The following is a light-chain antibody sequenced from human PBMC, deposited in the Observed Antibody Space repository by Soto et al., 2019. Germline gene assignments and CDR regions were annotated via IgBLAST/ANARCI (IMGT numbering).Light chain of an antibody. V-gene: IGKV3-15*01. CDR3: QQYHNWPRT. CDR1: QSVSSD. J-gene: IGKJ1*01. Sequence: EIVMTQSPATLSVSPGERATLSCRASQSVSSDLAWYQQKPGQTPSLLIYAASTRATGIPARFSGSGSGTEFTLTISSLQSEDFVFYYCQQYHNWPRTFGQGTKVEI. CDR2: AAS.